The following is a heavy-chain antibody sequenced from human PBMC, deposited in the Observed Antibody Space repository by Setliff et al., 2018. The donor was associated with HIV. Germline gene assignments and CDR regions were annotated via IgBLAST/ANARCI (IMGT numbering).Heavy chain of an antibody. J-gene: IGHJ4*02. CDR3: ARGRVGWGRRSYPNDY. CDR1: GFTIKTYG. D-gene: IGHD7-27*01. CDR2: LWTDRAWD. V-gene: IGHV3-33*01. Sequence: PGGSLRLSCAASGFTIKTYGMHWVRQAPGKGLEWVALLWTDRAWDYYADSVKGRFSISRDNSNNILFLQMNNLRVDDTAVYYCARGRVGWGRRSYPNDYWGQGTLVTVSS.